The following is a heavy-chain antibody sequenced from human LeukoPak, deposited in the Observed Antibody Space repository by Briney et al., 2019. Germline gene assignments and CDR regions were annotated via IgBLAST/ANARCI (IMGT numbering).Heavy chain of an antibody. Sequence: ASVTVSCTASGYTFTSYGISWVRQAPGQGLEWMGWISAYNGNTNYAQKLQGRVTMTTDTSTSTAYMELRSLRSDDTAVYYCARVLSHPELGYENDAFDIWGQGTMVTVSS. CDR1: GYTFTSYG. J-gene: IGHJ3*02. D-gene: IGHD5-12*01. CDR3: ARVLSHPELGYENDAFDI. CDR2: ISAYNGNT. V-gene: IGHV1-18*01.